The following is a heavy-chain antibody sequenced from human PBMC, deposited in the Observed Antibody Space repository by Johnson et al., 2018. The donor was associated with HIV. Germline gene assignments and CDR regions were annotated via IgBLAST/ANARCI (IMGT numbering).Heavy chain of an antibody. J-gene: IGHJ3*02. V-gene: IGHV3-20*04. CDR2: ISWNGGSA. CDR1: GFTFSSYA. Sequence: EVQVLESGGGLVQPGGSLRLSCATSGFTFSSYAMSWVRQAPGKGLEWVSGISWNGGSADYADSVKGRFTTSRDNAKNSLYLQMSSLRAEDTAFYYCARVVNFNWSFAAFDIWGQGTMVTVPS. CDR3: ARVVNFNWSFAAFDI. D-gene: IGHD1-26*01.